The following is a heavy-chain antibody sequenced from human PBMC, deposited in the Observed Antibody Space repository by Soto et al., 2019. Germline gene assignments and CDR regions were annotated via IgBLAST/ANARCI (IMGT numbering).Heavy chain of an antibody. D-gene: IGHD3-16*01. J-gene: IGHJ3*01. CDR2: VHYSEST. CDR1: GGSISSGGYY. Sequence: QVQLQESGPGLVKPSQTLSLTCTVSGGSISSGGYYWTWIRQHPGKGLEWIGYVHYSESTYYNPSLKSRVIASMDTSKNQFSLRLSSVTAADTAVYYCTRGAWGYAFDVWGQGTMVTVSS. V-gene: IGHV4-31*03. CDR3: TRGAWGYAFDV.